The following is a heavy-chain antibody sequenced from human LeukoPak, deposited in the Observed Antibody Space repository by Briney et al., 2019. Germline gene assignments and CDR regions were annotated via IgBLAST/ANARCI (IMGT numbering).Heavy chain of an antibody. V-gene: IGHV3-30-3*02. J-gene: IGHJ3*02. Sequence: GGSLRLSCAASGFTFSMYAMHWVRQAPGKGLEWVAVISNDGSNKYYADSVEGRSTISRDNSKNTLYLQMDSLRVEDTAIYYCAKHRGGTILHAIDIWGQGTMVTVSS. CDR3: AKHRGGTILHAIDI. CDR1: GFTFSMYA. D-gene: IGHD3-10*01. CDR2: ISNDGSNK.